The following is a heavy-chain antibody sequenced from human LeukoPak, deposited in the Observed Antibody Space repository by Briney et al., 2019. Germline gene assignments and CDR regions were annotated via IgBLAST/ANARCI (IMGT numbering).Heavy chain of an antibody. CDR3: ARFSRGDSSSYYPEYFQH. CDR2: ISGSGGST. Sequence: PGGSLRLSCAASGFTFTNYAMSWVRQAPGKGLEWVSGISGSGGSTYYADSVKGRFTISRDNSKNTLFLQMNSLRAEDTAVYYCARFSRGDSSSYYPEYFQHWGQGTLVTVSS. J-gene: IGHJ1*01. CDR1: GFTFTNYA. V-gene: IGHV3-23*01. D-gene: IGHD3-22*01.